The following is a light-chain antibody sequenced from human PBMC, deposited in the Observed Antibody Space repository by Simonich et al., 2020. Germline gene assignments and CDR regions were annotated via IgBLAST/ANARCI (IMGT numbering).Light chain of an antibody. CDR3: QQRSNWPPYT. Sequence: DIVMTQSPDSLAVSLGERATINCKSSQSVLYSSNNTNYLAWYQQKPVQPPKLLIYWASTRESGVPDRFSGSGSGTDYTLTISSLEPEDFAVYYCQQRSNWPPYTFGQGTKLEIK. CDR2: WAS. CDR1: QSVLYSSNNTNY. J-gene: IGKJ2*01. V-gene: IGKV4-1*01.